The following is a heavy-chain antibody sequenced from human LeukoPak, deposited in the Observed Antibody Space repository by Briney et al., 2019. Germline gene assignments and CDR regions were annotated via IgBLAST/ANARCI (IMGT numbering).Heavy chain of an antibody. CDR1: GYTFTGYY. J-gene: IGHJ4*02. CDR3: ARVGSSGWYVHPTLDY. V-gene: IGHV1-2*02. Sequence: GASVKVSCKASGYTFTGYYTHWVRQAPGQGLEWMGWINPNSGDTNYAQKFQGRVTVTRDTSISTAYMELSRLRSDDTAVYSCARVGSSGWYVHPTLDYWGQGTLVTVSS. D-gene: IGHD6-19*01. CDR2: INPNSGDT.